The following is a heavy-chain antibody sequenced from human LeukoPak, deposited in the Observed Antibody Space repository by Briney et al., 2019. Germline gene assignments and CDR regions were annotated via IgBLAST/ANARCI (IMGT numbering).Heavy chain of an antibody. CDR3: ARGGRGYSYGYCNY. CDR1: GFTFSSYA. V-gene: IGHV3-30*04. Sequence: GGSLRLSCAASGFTFSSYAMHWVRQAPGKGLEWVAVISYDGSNKYYADSVKGRFTISRDNSKNTLYLQMNSLRAEDTAVYYCARGGRGYSYGYCNYWGQGTLVTVSS. J-gene: IGHJ4*02. CDR2: ISYDGSNK. D-gene: IGHD5-18*01.